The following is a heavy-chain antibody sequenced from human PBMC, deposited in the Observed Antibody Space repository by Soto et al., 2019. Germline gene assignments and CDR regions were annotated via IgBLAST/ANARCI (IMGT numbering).Heavy chain of an antibody. D-gene: IGHD3-3*01. CDR1: GFTFSSYA. Sequence: EVQLLESGGGLVQPGGSLRLSCAASGFTFSSYAMSWVLQAPGKGLEWLSAVSGSGGRTYYADSVKGRFTISRDNSKNTLYLQMNSRRAEDTAVYYCAKGTTIFGLVNKSDFDYWGQGTLVTVSS. J-gene: IGHJ4*02. CDR3: AKGTTIFGLVNKSDFDY. V-gene: IGHV3-23*01. CDR2: VSGSGGRT.